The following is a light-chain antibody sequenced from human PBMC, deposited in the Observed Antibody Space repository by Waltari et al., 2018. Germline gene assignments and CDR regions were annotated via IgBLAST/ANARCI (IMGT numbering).Light chain of an antibody. Sequence: QSALTQPASVSGSPGQSITIPCTGTASDVGTYNFFSWYQQHPGKAPKILIYEVSRRPSGVSSRFSASKSGNTASLTISALQADDEADYYCCSYAGSSTYVFGSGTKITVL. CDR2: EVS. J-gene: IGLJ1*01. CDR1: ASDVGTYNF. CDR3: CSYAGSSTYV. V-gene: IGLV2-23*02.